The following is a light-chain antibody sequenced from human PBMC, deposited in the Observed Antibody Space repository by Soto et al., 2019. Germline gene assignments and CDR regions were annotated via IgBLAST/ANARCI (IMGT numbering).Light chain of an antibody. CDR2: WAS. V-gene: IGKV4-1*01. CDR3: QQYYTTLS. Sequence: DIVMTQSPDSLAVSLGERATINCKSSQSVLYNSDNKNYLAWYQQKAGQPPKLLIYWASTRDSGVPDRFSGRGSGADFTLTINNLQAGDVAVYYCQQYYTTLSFGRGTKVEIK. J-gene: IGKJ4*01. CDR1: QSVLYNSDNKNY.